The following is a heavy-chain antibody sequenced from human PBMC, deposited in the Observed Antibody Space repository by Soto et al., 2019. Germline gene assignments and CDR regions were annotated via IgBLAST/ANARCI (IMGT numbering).Heavy chain of an antibody. CDR3: ARTGIAVAGPKMHFDY. Sequence: QVQLQESGPGLVKPSQTLSLTCTVSGGSISSGGYYWSWIRQHPGKGLEWIGYIYYSGSTYYNPSLKSRVTISVDTSKNQFSLKLSSVTAADTAVYYCARTGIAVAGPKMHFDYWGQGTLVTVSS. CDR2: IYYSGST. J-gene: IGHJ4*02. D-gene: IGHD6-19*01. CDR1: GGSISSGGYY. V-gene: IGHV4-31*03.